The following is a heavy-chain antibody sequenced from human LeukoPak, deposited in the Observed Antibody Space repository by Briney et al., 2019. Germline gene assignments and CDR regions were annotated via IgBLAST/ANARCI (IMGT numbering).Heavy chain of an antibody. CDR3: VKDSRPYCGSNCYTLDY. Sequence: GGSLRLSCASSGFNYNLYGMHWVRQAPGKGLEWVVVITYDGENKDYGDSVKGRFTISRDNSKNTLYVQMNSLRPEDTGVYYCVKDSRPYCGSNCYTLDYWGQGSLVTVSS. CDR1: GFNYNLYG. V-gene: IGHV3-30*18. J-gene: IGHJ4*02. CDR2: ITYDGENK. D-gene: IGHD2-21*01.